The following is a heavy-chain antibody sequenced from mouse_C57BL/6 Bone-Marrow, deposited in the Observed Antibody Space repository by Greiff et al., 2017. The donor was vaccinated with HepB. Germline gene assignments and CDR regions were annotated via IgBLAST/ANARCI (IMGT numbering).Heavy chain of an antibody. D-gene: IGHD2-4*01. CDR3: AMIYYDYGAH. CDR2: ISGGGGNT. Sequence: DVKLVESGGGLVKPGGSLKLSCAASGFTFSSYTMSWVRQTPEKRLEWVATISGGGGNTYYPDSVKGRFTISRDNAKNTLYLQMSSLRSEDTALYYCAMIYYDYGAHWGQGTLVTVSA. J-gene: IGHJ3*01. CDR1: GFTFSSYT. V-gene: IGHV5-9*01.